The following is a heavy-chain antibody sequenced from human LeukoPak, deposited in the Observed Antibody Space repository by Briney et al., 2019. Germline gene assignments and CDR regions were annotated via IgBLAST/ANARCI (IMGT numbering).Heavy chain of an antibody. J-gene: IGHJ3*02. CDR2: IYYIGST. Sequence: SETLSLTCTVSGVSIRSYYWSWIRQPPGKGLEWIGYIYYIGSTNYNPSLKSRVTISVDTSKNQFSLKLSSVTAADTAVYYCARLHYGILTGYFLLGAFDIWGQGTMVTVSS. CDR1: GVSIRSYY. CDR3: ARLHYGILTGYFLLGAFDI. D-gene: IGHD3-9*01. V-gene: IGHV4-59*01.